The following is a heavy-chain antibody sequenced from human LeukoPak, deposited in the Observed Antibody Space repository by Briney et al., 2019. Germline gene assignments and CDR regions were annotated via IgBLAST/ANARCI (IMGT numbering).Heavy chain of an antibody. CDR2: ISYDGSNK. J-gene: IGHJ3*02. CDR3: ARGDIQLWSPLDI. V-gene: IGHV3-30*03. Sequence: TGGSLRLSCAASGFTFSSYSMNWVRQAPGKGLEWVAVISYDGSNKYYADSVKGRFTISRDNSKNTLYLQMNSLRAEDTAVYYCARGDIQLWSPLDIWGQGTMVTASS. D-gene: IGHD5-18*01. CDR1: GFTFSSYS.